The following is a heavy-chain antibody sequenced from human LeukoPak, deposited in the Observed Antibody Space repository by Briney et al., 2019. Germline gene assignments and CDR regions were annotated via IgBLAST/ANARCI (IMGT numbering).Heavy chain of an antibody. D-gene: IGHD5-12*01. CDR1: GYTFTSYD. V-gene: IGHV1-8*01. Sequence: ASVKVSCKASGYTFTSYDINWVRQATGQGLEWMGWMNPNSGNAGYAQKFQGRVTMTRNTSISTAYMELSNLRPEDTAVYYCATAGGYDFDWFDPWGQGTLVTVSS. CDR3: ATAGGYDFDWFDP. CDR2: MNPNSGNA. J-gene: IGHJ5*02.